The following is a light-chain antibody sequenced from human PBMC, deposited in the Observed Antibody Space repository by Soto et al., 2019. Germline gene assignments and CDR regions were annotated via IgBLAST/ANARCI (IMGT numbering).Light chain of an antibody. Sequence: DIQMPQSPSTLSASVGDRVTITCRASQSISSWLAWYQQKPGKAPKLLIYKASTLKSGVPSRFSGSGSGTEFTLTISSLQPDDFATYYCQHYNSYSEAFGQGTTGDIK. V-gene: IGKV1-5*03. CDR2: KAS. CDR3: QHYNSYSEA. CDR1: QSISSW. J-gene: IGKJ1*01.